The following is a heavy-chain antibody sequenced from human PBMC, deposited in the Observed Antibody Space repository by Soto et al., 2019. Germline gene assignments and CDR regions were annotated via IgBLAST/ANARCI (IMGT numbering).Heavy chain of an antibody. Sequence: HPGGSLRLSCAASGFTFSSYDMHWVRQATGKGLEWVSAIGTAGDTYYPGSVKGRFTISRENAKNSLYLQMNSLRAGDTAVYYCARGLSYYYDSSSYYFDYWGQGTLVTVSS. CDR2: IGTAGDT. CDR1: GFTFSSYD. D-gene: IGHD3-22*01. J-gene: IGHJ4*02. CDR3: ARGLSYYYDSSSYYFDY. V-gene: IGHV3-13*01.